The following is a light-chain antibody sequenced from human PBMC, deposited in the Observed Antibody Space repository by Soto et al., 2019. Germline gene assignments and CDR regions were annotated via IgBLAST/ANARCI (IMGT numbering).Light chain of an antibody. CDR1: QTISTW. V-gene: IGKV1-5*03. Sequence: DIQRTQSPPTLSASVGDRVTLTGRASQTISTWLAWYQQKPGKAPKLLIYKASKLENGVPSRFSGSGSGTEFTLTIRSLKPDDFATYYCQQYNSYSTFGQGTKVEIK. CDR2: KAS. J-gene: IGKJ1*01. CDR3: QQYNSYST.